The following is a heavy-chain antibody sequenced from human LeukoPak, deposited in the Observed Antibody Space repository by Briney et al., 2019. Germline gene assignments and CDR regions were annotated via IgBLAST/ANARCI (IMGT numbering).Heavy chain of an antibody. Sequence: GGSLRLSCAASGFTFSNYAMSWVRQAPGKGLEWVSAISDSGRSSYYADSVKGRFTISRDNPKNTLYLQMNSLRAEDTAVYYCARGGYGDYAAAFDVWGQGTMVTVS. J-gene: IGHJ3*01. CDR2: ISDSGRSS. V-gene: IGHV3-23*01. D-gene: IGHD4-17*01. CDR3: ARGGYGDYAAAFDV. CDR1: GFTFSNYA.